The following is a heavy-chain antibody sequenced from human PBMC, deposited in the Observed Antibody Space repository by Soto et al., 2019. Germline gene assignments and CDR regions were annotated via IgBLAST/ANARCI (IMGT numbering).Heavy chain of an antibody. CDR1: GFTFSSYG. Sequence: QVQLVESGGGVVQPGRSLRLSCAASGFTFSSYGMHWVRQAPGKGLEWVAVIWFDGSNKYYEDSEKGRFTISRDNSKNTLYLQMNSMRAKDTAVYSCARQGDSNYLAYFVYWGQGTLVTVSS. CDR2: IWFDGSNK. D-gene: IGHD4-4*01. CDR3: ARQGDSNYLAYFVY. J-gene: IGHJ4*02. V-gene: IGHV3-33*01.